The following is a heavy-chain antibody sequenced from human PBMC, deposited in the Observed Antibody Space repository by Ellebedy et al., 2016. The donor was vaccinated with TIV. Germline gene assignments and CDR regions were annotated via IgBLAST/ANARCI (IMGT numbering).Heavy chain of an antibody. CDR1: GGSISSSSYY. CDR3: ARGRGSSPDF. CDR2: IYYIGTT. J-gene: IGHJ4*02. Sequence: MPSETLSLTCTVSGGSISSSSYYWGWIRQPPGKGLEWIGSIYYIGTTYYNPSLKSRVTISIDTSKNQFSLRLDSVTAADTAVYYCARGRGSSPDFWGQGTLVTVSS. V-gene: IGHV4-39*01. D-gene: IGHD6-6*01.